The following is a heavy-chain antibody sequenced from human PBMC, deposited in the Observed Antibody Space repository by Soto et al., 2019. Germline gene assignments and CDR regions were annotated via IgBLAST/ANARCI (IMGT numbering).Heavy chain of an antibody. CDR2: IIPILGIA. CDR1: GGTFSSYT. V-gene: IGHV1-69*02. J-gene: IGHJ3*02. CDR3: ARSEYSSSPKHAFDI. D-gene: IGHD6-6*01. Sequence: SVKVSCKASGGTFSSYTISWVRQAPGQGLEWMGRIIPILGIANYAQKFQGRVTITADKSTSTAYMELSSLRSEDTAVYYCARSEYSSSPKHAFDIWGQGTMVTVSS.